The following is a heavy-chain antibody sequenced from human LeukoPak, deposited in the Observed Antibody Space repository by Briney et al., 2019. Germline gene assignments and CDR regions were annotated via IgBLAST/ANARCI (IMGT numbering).Heavy chain of an antibody. Sequence: PSQTLSLTCAVYGGSFSGYYWSWIRQPPGKGLEWIGEINHSGSTNYNPSLKSRVTISVDTSKNQFSLKLSSVTAADTAVYYCASYYGDYSPEGFDYWGRGTLVTVSS. CDR3: ASYYGDYSPEGFDY. J-gene: IGHJ4*02. V-gene: IGHV4-34*01. CDR1: GGSFSGYY. D-gene: IGHD4-17*01. CDR2: INHSGST.